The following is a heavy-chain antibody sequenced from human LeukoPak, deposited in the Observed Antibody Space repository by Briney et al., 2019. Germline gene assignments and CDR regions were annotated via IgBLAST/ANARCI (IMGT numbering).Heavy chain of an antibody. CDR1: GFTFSSYG. CDR3: ARSPMNRYYYDSSGYYPKYYFDY. Sequence: GGSLRLSCAASGFTFSSYGMHWVRQAPGKGLEWVAVIWYDGSNKYNADSVKGRFTISRDNSKNTLYLQMNSLRAEDTAVYYCARSPMNRYYYDSSGYYPKYYFDYWGQGTLVTVSS. D-gene: IGHD3-22*01. J-gene: IGHJ4*02. CDR2: IWYDGSNK. V-gene: IGHV3-33*08.